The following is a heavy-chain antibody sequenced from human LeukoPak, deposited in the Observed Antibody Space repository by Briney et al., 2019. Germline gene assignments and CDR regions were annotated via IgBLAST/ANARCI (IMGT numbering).Heavy chain of an antibody. D-gene: IGHD6-13*01. CDR2: IIPIFGTA. Sequence: SVKVSCKASGGTFSSYAISWVRQAPGQGLEWMGGIIPIFGTANYAQKFQGRVTMTRDTSTSTVYMELSSLRSEDTAVYYCASSPEYSSSWYVYWGQGTLVTVSS. CDR1: GGTFSSYA. CDR3: ASSPEYSSSWYVY. V-gene: IGHV1-69*05. J-gene: IGHJ4*02.